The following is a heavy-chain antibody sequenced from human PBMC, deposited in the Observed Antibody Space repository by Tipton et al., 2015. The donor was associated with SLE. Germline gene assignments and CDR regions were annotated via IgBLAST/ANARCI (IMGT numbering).Heavy chain of an antibody. D-gene: IGHD6-19*01. J-gene: IGHJ4*02. V-gene: IGHV4-59*01. CDR2: IYFDGNS. CDR3: ARGVAERLGLDF. Sequence: TLSLTCTVSGGSIGPFYWHWIRQSPGKALEWIGYIYFDGNSNGRGNYNPSLKSRGTMSVDPSKMQFSLNLNSVTAADTALYFCARGVAERLGLDFWGQGSLVTVSS. CDR1: GGSIGPFY.